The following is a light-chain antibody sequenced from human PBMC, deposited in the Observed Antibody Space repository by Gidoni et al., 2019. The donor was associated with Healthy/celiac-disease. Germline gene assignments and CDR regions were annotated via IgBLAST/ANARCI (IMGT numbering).Light chain of an antibody. CDR2: WAS. Sequence: DIVMTQSPDSLAVSLGERATINCKSSQSVLYSSNNKNYLAWYQQKPGQTPKLLIYWASPRESGVPDLFSGSGSGTDFTRTISSLQAEDVAVYYCQQYYSTPPTVGQGTKVEIK. V-gene: IGKV4-1*01. CDR3: QQYYSTPPT. J-gene: IGKJ1*01. CDR1: QSVLYSSNNKNY.